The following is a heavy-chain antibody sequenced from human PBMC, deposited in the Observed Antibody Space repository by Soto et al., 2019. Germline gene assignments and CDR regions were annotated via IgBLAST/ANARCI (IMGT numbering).Heavy chain of an antibody. CDR3: ARGVETYYYGSGSYYFDY. Sequence: QVQLVQSGAEVKKPGASVKVSCKASGYTFTSYGISWVRQAPGQGLEWMGWISAYNGNTNYAQKLQGRVTMTTDTTTSTAYMELRSLRSDDTAVYYCARGVETYYYGSGSYYFDYWGQGTLVTVSS. D-gene: IGHD3-10*01. J-gene: IGHJ4*02. CDR2: ISAYNGNT. CDR1: GYTFTSYG. V-gene: IGHV1-18*01.